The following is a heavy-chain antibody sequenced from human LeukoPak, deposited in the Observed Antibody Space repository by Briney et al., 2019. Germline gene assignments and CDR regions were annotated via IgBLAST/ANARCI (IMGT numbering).Heavy chain of an antibody. CDR1: GFTFSTYG. CDR2: LWDDGINT. V-gene: IGHV3-33*01. D-gene: IGHD2-2*01. J-gene: IGHJ4*02. Sequence: GRSLRLSCAASGFTFSTYGMHWVRQAPGKGLEWVAVLWDDGINTSYADSVKGRFTISRDASQNTLYLQMDSLRAEDTAVYFCGVLPAATMLGDFWGQGTLVTVSS. CDR3: GVLPAATMLGDF.